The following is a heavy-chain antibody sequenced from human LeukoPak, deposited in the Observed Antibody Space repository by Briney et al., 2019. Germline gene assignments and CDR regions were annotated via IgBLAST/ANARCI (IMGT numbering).Heavy chain of an antibody. Sequence: SETLSLTCSVPGDSITGYYWGWIRQPPGKGLEWIGNIYYTGNTYYNSSLKSRVTISLDTSKNQFSLKLSSVTAADTAVYYCARLTGYDWESSYDYWGQGTLVTVSS. V-gene: IGHV4-39*07. J-gene: IGHJ4*02. CDR3: ARLTGYDWESSYDY. CDR2: IYYTGNT. CDR1: GDSITGYY. D-gene: IGHD5-12*01.